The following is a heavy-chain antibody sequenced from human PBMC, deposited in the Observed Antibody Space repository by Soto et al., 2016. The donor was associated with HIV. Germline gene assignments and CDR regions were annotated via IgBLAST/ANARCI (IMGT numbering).Heavy chain of an antibody. Sequence: EVQLVESGEAWYSLGSLRLSCAASGFTFSSYSMNWVRQAPGKGLEWVSYISSSSSTIYYADSVKGRFTISRDNAKNSLYLQMNSLRAEDTAVYYCARVEVEQLVLGSVDYVGPGNPGPPSPQ. J-gene: IGHJ4*02. CDR1: GFTFSSYS. D-gene: IGHD6-13*01. CDR3: ARVEVEQLVLGSVDY. CDR2: ISSSSSTI. V-gene: IGHV3-48*01.